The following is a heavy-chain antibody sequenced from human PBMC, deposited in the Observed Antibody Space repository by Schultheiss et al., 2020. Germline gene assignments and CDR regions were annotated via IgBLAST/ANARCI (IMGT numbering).Heavy chain of an antibody. D-gene: IGHD2-21*01. CDR1: GFTFSDYY. Sequence: GESLKISCAASGFTFSDYYMSWIRQAPGKGLEWVSYISSSGSTIYYADYVKGRFTISRDNAKNSLYLQMNSLRAEDTAVYYCARDTGDSHFRFDYWGQGTLVTVSS. V-gene: IGHV3-11*01. CDR3: ARDTGDSHFRFDY. CDR2: ISSSGSTI. J-gene: IGHJ4*02.